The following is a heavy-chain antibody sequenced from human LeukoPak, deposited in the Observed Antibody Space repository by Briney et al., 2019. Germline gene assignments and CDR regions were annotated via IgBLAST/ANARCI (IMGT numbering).Heavy chain of an antibody. V-gene: IGHV3-23*01. CDR2: IGSGSVDK. J-gene: IGHJ4*02. Sequence: PGGSLRLSCAASGFSFNIYAMGWVRQAPGKGLEWVSVIGSGSVDKHYADTVRGRFDISRDNSKNRLFLQMNSLRAEDTAVYYCGISGGYWAWAHWGQGPLVTVSS. CDR3: GISGGYWAWAH. CDR1: GFSFNIYA. D-gene: IGHD1-26*01.